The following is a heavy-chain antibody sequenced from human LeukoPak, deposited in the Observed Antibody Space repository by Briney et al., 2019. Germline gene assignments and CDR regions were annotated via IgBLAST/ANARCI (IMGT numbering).Heavy chain of an antibody. CDR2: IYYSGYT. CDR1: GGSISSGVYY. J-gene: IGHJ4*02. CDR3: ASERQGLVPTGYFDY. D-gene: IGHD5-12*01. Sequence: PSETLSLTCTVSGGSISSGVYYWSWIRQHPGRGLEWIGYIYYSGYTYYNPSLKSRVTISIDTSKNRFSLKLTSVTAADTAVYYCASERQGLVPTGYFDYWGQGTLVTVSS. V-gene: IGHV4-31*03.